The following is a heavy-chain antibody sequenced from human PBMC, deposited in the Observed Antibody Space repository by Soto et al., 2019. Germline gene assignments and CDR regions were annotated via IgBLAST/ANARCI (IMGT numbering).Heavy chain of an antibody. D-gene: IGHD6-13*01. Sequence: VQLLESGGDLVQPGGFLRLSCAVSGFTFTKYAVSWVRQAPGKGLEWVSTITGSGDKAYHADSVKGRFTISRDSSKNTVFLQMNGLGADDTAMYFCARDLVAEAVSGAFDSWGQGTLVTVSS. CDR1: GFTFTKYA. V-gene: IGHV3-23*01. CDR3: ARDLVAEAVSGAFDS. CDR2: ITGSGDKA. J-gene: IGHJ4*02.